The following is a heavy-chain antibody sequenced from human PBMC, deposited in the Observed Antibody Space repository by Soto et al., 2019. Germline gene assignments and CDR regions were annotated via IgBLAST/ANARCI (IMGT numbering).Heavy chain of an antibody. J-gene: IGHJ4*02. Sequence: ASVKVSCKASGYTFTSYDINWVRQAPGQGLEWMGWISPYKGNTYYAQRLQGRVTMTTDTSTSTAYMELRSLRSDDTAVYFCARDLDGSGSYFTDYWGQGTLVTVSS. D-gene: IGHD3-10*01. CDR3: ARDLDGSGSYFTDY. CDR2: ISPYKGNT. CDR1: GYTFTSYD. V-gene: IGHV1-18*01.